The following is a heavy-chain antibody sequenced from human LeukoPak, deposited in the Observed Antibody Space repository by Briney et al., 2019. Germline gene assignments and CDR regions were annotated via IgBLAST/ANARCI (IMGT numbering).Heavy chain of an antibody. Sequence: ASVKVSCKAPGYTFTSYYMHWVRQAPGQGLEWMGIINPSGGSTSYAQKFQGRVTMTRDTSTSTVYMELSSLRSEDTAVYYCARDTTQNVYCSSTSCYLAPFDYWGQGTLVTVSS. D-gene: IGHD2-2*01. V-gene: IGHV1-46*01. CDR3: ARDTTQNVYCSSTSCYLAPFDY. CDR1: GYTFTSYY. CDR2: INPSGGST. J-gene: IGHJ4*02.